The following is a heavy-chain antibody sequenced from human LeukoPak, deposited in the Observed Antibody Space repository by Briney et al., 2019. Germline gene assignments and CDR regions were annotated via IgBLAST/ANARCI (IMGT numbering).Heavy chain of an antibody. J-gene: IGHJ4*02. Sequence: PGGSLRLSCAASGFTFSSYAMNWVRQAPGKGLEWVSTISAGSGSTYYADSVKGRFTISRDNSGSTLYLRMSSLRAEDTAVYYCARSAYHKENWGQGTLVTVSS. CDR3: ARSAYHKEN. CDR2: ISAGSGST. CDR1: GFTFSSYA. V-gene: IGHV3-23*01. D-gene: IGHD6-25*01.